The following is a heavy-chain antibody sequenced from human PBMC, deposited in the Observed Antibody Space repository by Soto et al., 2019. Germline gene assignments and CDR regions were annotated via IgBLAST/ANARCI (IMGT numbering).Heavy chain of an antibody. CDR1: GGSISSSY. J-gene: IGHJ6*03. D-gene: IGHD3-16*01. Sequence: SETLSLTCTVSGGSISSSYWSWIRQPPGKGLEWIGYIYYSGSTNYNPSLKSRVTISVDTSKNQFSLKLSSVTAADTAVYYWARSRPHLGYYMDVWGKGTTVTVSS. CDR3: ARSRPHLGYYMDV. CDR2: IYYSGST. V-gene: IGHV4-59*01.